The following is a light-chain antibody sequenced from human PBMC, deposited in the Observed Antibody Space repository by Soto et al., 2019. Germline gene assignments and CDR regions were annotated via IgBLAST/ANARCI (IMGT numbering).Light chain of an antibody. V-gene: IGKV1-39*01. CDR2: AAS. CDR3: QQSDSYPYT. J-gene: IGKJ2*01. Sequence: DFQMTQSPSSLSVSLGDRVTITCRASQSITNYLYWYQQKPGKAPKLLVYAASSLQSGVPSRFSGNGSGTDFTLTISSLQPEDFASYYCQQSDSYPYTFGQGTKLEIK. CDR1: QSITNY.